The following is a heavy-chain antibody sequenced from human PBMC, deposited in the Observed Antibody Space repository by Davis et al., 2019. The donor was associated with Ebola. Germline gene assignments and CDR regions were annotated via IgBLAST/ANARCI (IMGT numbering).Heavy chain of an antibody. CDR1: GFTFSKHW. V-gene: IGHV3-7*01. Sequence: PGGSLRLSCAASGFTFSKHWMAWVRQAPGKGLEWVANIKQGGNEKFYLDSVRGRFTISRDDAKNSVYLQMNSLRVEDTAVYYCARGPHFGIRKDLFDFWGRGTLVAVSS. CDR2: IKQGGNEK. J-gene: IGHJ4*02. CDR3: ARGPHFGIRKDLFDF. D-gene: IGHD1-14*01.